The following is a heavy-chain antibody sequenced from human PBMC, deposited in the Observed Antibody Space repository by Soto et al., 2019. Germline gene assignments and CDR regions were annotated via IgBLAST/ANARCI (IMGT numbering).Heavy chain of an antibody. CDR1: GYSISSGYS. CDR3: ATSGYSSGWVYYYYGMDV. J-gene: IGHJ6*02. V-gene: IGHV4-38-2*01. Sequence: PETLSPTCHLSGYSISSGYSWGWIRQPPGKGLEWIGSIYHSGSTYYNPSLKSRVTISVDTSKNQFSLKLSSVTAADTAVYYCATSGYSSGWVYYYYGMDVWGQGTTVT. D-gene: IGHD6-19*01. CDR2: IYHSGST.